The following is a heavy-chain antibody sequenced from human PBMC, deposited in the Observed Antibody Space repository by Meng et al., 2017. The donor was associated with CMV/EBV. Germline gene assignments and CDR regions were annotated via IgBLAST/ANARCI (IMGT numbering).Heavy chain of an antibody. CDR1: SCGYS. D-gene: IGHD3-10*01. Sequence: SCGYSWSWIRQHPGKGLEWIGYIYYSGSTYYNPSLRSRVTISVDTSKNQFSLKLSSVTAADTAVYYCAARRALLWFGELYAGEMDVWGQGTTVTVSS. J-gene: IGHJ6*02. V-gene: IGHV4-31*02. CDR2: IYYSGST. CDR3: AARRALLWFGELYAGEMDV.